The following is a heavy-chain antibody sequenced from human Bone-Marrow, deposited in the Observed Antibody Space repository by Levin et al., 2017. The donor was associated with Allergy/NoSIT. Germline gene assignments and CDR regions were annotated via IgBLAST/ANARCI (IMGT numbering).Heavy chain of an antibody. D-gene: IGHD2-2*01. J-gene: IGHJ4*02. CDR3: AKDLNRYCGSTSCYARFGG. V-gene: IGHV3-9*01. Sequence: GGSLRLSCAASGFTFDDYAMHWVRQGPGKGLEWVSGIRWNSGNIGYADSVKGRFTISRDNAKNSLYLQMNSLRVEDTALYYCAKDLNRYCGSTSCYARFGGWGQGTLVTVSS. CDR1: GFTFDDYA. CDR2: IRWNSGNI.